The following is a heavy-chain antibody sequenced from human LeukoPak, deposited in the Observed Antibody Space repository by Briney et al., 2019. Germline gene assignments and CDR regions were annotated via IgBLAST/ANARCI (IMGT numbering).Heavy chain of an antibody. CDR2: IVVGSGNT. V-gene: IGHV1-58*01. CDR1: GFTFTSSA. D-gene: IGHD2-2*01. J-gene: IGHJ1*01. CDR3: TTGYCGSTSCSTGRVEH. Sequence: GASVKVSCKASGFTFTSSAVQWVRQARGQRLEWIGWIVVGSGNTNYAQKFQERVTITRDMSTSTAHMELSSLRSEDTAVYYCTTGYCGSTSCSTGRVEHWGQGTLVTVSS.